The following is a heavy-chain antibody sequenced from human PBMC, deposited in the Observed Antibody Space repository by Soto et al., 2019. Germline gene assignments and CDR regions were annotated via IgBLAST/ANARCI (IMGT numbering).Heavy chain of an antibody. D-gene: IGHD2-2*01. V-gene: IGHV4-31*03. CDR3: ARYCSSTSCSLTSFDY. Sequence: QVQLQESGPGLVKPSQTLSLTCTVSGGSISSGGYYWSWIRQHPGKGLEWIGYIYSRGSTYYNPSLQSRVTISVYSPKNQFYLKLSSVTAANTPLYYCARYCSSTSCSLTSFDYWGQVTLVTVSS. CDR2: IYSRGST. CDR1: GGSISSGGYY. J-gene: IGHJ4*01.